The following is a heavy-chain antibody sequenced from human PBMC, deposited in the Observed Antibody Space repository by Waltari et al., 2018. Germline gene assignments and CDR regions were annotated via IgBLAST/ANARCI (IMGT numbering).Heavy chain of an antibody. V-gene: IGHV4-61*02. J-gene: IGHJ6*02. D-gene: IGHD1-26*01. Sequence: QVQLQESGPGLVKPSQTVSLTCTVSSVSVGSTTYSWNWIRQPAGKQLEWIGRVYPRGSTDYNPSFRSRATISIDTSKNHFSLKLTSVTAADTAVYYCARGFILGIDYGLDVWGQGTTVTVSS. CDR1: SVSVGSTTYS. CDR3: ARGFILGIDYGLDV. CDR2: VYPRGST.